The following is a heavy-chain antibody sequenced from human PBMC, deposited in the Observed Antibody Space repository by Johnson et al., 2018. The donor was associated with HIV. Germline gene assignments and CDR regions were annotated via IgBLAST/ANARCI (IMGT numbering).Heavy chain of an antibody. CDR2: SNSDGSST. CDR1: GLIFSRSW. V-gene: IGHV3-74*01. D-gene: IGHD3-22*01. J-gene: IGHJ3*02. Sequence: MLLVESGGGLVQPGGSLRLSCAASGLIFSRSWMHWVRQAPGEGLVWVSRSNSDGSSTSYADSVKGRFTISRDISKNLLYLQMGSLRAEDMAVYYCARGNITMIVGTSYAFDIWGQGTMVTVSS. CDR3: ARGNITMIVGTSYAFDI.